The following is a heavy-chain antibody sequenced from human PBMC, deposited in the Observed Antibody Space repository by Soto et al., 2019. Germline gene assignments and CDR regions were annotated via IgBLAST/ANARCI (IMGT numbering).Heavy chain of an antibody. CDR1: GFTFSTYV. CDR3: AKGKAIAGTDY. Sequence: PGGSLRLSCTVSGFTFSTYVMSWVRQAPGKGLEWGSAISGSGGSAYYADSVKGRFTISRDNSKNTLYLQMNSLRAEDTAVYYCAKGKAIAGTDYWGQGTLVTSPQ. V-gene: IGHV3-23*01. CDR2: ISGSGGSA. D-gene: IGHD2-15*01. J-gene: IGHJ4*02.